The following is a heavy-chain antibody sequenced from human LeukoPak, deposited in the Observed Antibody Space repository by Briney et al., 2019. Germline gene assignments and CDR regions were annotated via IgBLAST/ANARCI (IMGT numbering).Heavy chain of an antibody. J-gene: IGHJ6*03. V-gene: IGHV1-69*05. CDR3: ARGRCSSTSCRYYYYYYYMDV. D-gene: IGHD2-2*01. CDR2: IIPIFGTA. CDR1: GGTFSSYA. Sequence: ASVKVSCKASGGTFSSYAISWVRQAPGQGLEWMGGIIPIFGTANYAQKFQGRVTITTDESTSIAYMELSSLRSEDTAVYYCARGRCSSTSCRYYYYYYYMDVWGKGTTVTVSS.